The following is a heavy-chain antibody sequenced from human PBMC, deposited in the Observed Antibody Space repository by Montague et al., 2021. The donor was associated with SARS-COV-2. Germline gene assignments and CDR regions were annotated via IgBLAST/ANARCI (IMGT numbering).Heavy chain of an antibody. CDR3: ASTYGGNLGYYYYYMDV. CDR2: INHSGSA. V-gene: IGHV4-34*09. D-gene: IGHD4-23*01. J-gene: IGHJ6*03. Sequence: TLSLTCAVYGGSFSGYYWSWIRQPPGKGLEWIGEINHSGSANYNPSLESRVTISVDTSKNQFSLKLSSVTAADTAVYYCASTYGGNLGYYYYYMDVWGKGTTVTVSS. CDR1: GGSFSGYY.